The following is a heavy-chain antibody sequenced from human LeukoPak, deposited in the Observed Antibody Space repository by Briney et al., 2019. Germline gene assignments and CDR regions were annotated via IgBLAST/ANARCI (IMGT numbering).Heavy chain of an antibody. CDR3: ARDGGYSYGRDYFDY. V-gene: IGHV3-30-3*01. CDR1: GFTFSSYA. CDR2: ISYDGSNK. J-gene: IGHJ4*02. Sequence: HPGGSLRLSCAASGFTFSSYAMDWVRQAPGKGLEWVAVISYDGSNKYYADSVKGRFTISRDNSKNTLYLQMNSLRAEDTAVYYCARDGGYSYGRDYFDYWGQGTLVTVSS. D-gene: IGHD5-18*01.